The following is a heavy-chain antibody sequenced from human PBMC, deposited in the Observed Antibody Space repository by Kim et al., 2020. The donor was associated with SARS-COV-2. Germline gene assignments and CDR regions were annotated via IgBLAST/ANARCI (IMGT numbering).Heavy chain of an antibody. J-gene: IGHJ6*02. CDR3: AKAGGGSYSYYAMDV. Sequence: GGSLRLSFSASGFSFDNYVMHWVRQRPGKGLEWVSLISWDGDSTYYADSVRGRFTISRDNNKNSLHLQMSGLRSGDTALYYCAKAGGGSYSYYAMDVWGHGTAVTVSS. CDR2: ISWDGDST. CDR1: GFSFDNYV. V-gene: IGHV3-43D*03.